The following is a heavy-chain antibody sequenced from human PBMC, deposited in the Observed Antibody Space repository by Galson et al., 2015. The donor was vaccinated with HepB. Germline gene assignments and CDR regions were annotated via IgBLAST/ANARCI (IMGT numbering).Heavy chain of an antibody. J-gene: IGHJ3*02. CDR3: ARSRFLEWWGAFDI. Sequence: LSLTCAVYGGSFSGYYWSWIRQPPGKGLEWIGEINHSGSTNYNPSLKSRVTISVDTSKNQFSLKLSSVTAADTAVYYCARSRFLEWWGAFDIWGQGTMVTVSS. V-gene: IGHV4-34*01. CDR2: INHSGST. D-gene: IGHD3-3*01. CDR1: GGSFSGYY.